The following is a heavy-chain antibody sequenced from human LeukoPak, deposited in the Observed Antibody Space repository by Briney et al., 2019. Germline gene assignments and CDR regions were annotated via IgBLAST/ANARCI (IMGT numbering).Heavy chain of an antibody. CDR1: GFTFSSYA. CDR3: AKGIALRFLEWLLPLDY. V-gene: IGHV3-23*01. CDR2: ISGSGGST. J-gene: IGHJ4*02. D-gene: IGHD3-3*01. Sequence: GGSLRLSCAASGFTFSSYAMSWVRQAPGKGLEWVSAISGSGGSTYYADSVKGRFTISRDNSKNTLYLQMNSLRAEDTAVYYCAKGIALRFLEWLLPLDYWGQGTLVTVSS.